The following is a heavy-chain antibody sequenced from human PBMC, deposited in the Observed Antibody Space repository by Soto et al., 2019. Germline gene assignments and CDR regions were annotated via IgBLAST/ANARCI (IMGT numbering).Heavy chain of an antibody. CDR2: ISGNGGST. CDR1: GFIFSSYA. J-gene: IGHJ4*02. V-gene: IGHV3-23*01. CDR3: ANREKYSSSWALDY. Sequence: GGSLRLSCAASGFIFSSYAMSWVRQAPGKGLEWVSFISGNGGSTYYAESVKGRFTISRDNSKSTLYLQMDSPRAEDTAVYYCANREKYSSSWALDYWGQGPWSPSPQ. D-gene: IGHD6-6*01.